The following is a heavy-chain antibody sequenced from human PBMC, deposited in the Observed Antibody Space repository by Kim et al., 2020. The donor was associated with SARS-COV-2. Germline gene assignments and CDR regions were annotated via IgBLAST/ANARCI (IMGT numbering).Heavy chain of an antibody. CDR3: AKHERARDSFGI. Sequence: SETLSLTCTVSGGSITTYNYYWDWIRQPPGKGLEWIGTVSFGGSSYYNPSLKSRVTISMDTSNNQSYLKLTSVTAADTAVFYCAKHERARDSFGIWGQGT. CDR1: GGSITTYNYY. V-gene: IGHV4-39*01. CDR2: VSFGGSS. J-gene: IGHJ3*02.